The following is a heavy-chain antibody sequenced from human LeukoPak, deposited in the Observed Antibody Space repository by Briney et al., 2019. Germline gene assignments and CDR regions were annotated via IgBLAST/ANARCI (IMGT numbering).Heavy chain of an antibody. Sequence: ASVKVSCKASGYTFTSNYVHWVRQAPGQGLEWMGMIYPRDGSTSYAQKFQGRVTVTRDTSTSTVHMELSGLRSEDTAVYYCARDQEGFDCWGQGTLVTVSS. CDR2: IYPRDGST. J-gene: IGHJ4*02. CDR1: GYTFTSNY. CDR3: ARDQEGFDC. V-gene: IGHV1-46*01.